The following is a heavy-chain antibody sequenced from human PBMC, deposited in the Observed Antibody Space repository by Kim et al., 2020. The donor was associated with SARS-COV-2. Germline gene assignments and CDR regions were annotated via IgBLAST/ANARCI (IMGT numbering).Heavy chain of an antibody. J-gene: IGHJ4*02. Sequence: TFYADSVKGRFTISRDNSKNTLFLQMNSLRAEDTAIYYCAKGASSWFLDYWGQGILVTVSS. CDR2: T. CDR3: AKGASSWFLDY. D-gene: IGHD6-13*01. V-gene: IGHV3-23*01.